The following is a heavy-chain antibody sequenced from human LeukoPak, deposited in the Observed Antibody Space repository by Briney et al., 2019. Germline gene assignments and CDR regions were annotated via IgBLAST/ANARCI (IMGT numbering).Heavy chain of an antibody. D-gene: IGHD3-22*01. CDR1: GGSFSGYY. J-gene: IGHJ4*02. Sequence: SETLSLTCAVYGGSFSGYYWSWIRQPPGKGLEWIGEINHSGSTNYNPSLKSRVTISVDTSKNQFSLKLSSVTAADTAVYYCLPGGYDSSGYYPFDYWGQGTLVTVSS. CDR3: LPGGYDSSGYYPFDY. CDR2: INHSGST. V-gene: IGHV4-34*01.